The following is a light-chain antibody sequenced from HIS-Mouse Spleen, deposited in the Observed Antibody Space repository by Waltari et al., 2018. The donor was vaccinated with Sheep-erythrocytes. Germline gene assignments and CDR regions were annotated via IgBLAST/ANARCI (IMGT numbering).Light chain of an antibody. Sequence: DIVMTQSPDSLAVSQGERATINRKSSQSVLYSSNNKNYLVWYQQKPGQPPKLLIYWASTRESGVPDRFSGSGSGTDFTLTISSLQAEDVAVYYCQQYYSTPLTFGGGTKVEIK. V-gene: IGKV4-1*01. CDR2: WAS. CDR1: QSVLYSSNNKNY. J-gene: IGKJ4*01. CDR3: QQYYSTPLT.